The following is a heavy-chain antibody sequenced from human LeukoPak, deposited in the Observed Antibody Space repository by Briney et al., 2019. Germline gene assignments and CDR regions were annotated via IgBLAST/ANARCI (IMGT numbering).Heavy chain of an antibody. CDR2: INHSGST. V-gene: IGHV4-34*01. CDR1: GGSFSGYY. J-gene: IGHJ6*02. Sequence: SETLSLTCAVYGGSFSGYYWSWIRQPPGKGLEWIGEINHSGSTNYNPSLKSRVTISVDTSKNQFSLKLSSVTAADTAVYYCARGRLIVVVPAARPLGCYYGMDVWGQGTTVTVSS. CDR3: ARGRLIVVVPAARPLGCYYGMDV. D-gene: IGHD2-2*01.